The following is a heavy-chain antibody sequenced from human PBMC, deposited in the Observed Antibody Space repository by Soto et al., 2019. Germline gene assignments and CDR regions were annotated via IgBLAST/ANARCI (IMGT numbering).Heavy chain of an antibody. CDR2: IWYDGGNK. CDR3: ARERYSKTIDY. CDR1: GFTFSSYG. J-gene: IGHJ4*02. V-gene: IGHV3-33*01. D-gene: IGHD6-13*01. Sequence: PGGSLRLSCAASGFTFSSYGMHWVRQAPGKGLEWVAVIWYDGGNKYYADSVKGRFTISRDNSKNTLYLQMNSLRAEDTAVYYCARERYSKTIDYWGQGTLVTVSS.